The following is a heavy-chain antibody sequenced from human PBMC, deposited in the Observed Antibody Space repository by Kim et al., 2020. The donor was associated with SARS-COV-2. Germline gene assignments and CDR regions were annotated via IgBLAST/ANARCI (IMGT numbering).Heavy chain of an antibody. D-gene: IGHD2-21*01. V-gene: IGHV1-69*13. Sequence: SVKVSCKASGGTFSSYAISWVRQAPGQGLEWMGGIIPIFGTANYAQKFQGRVTITADESTSTAYMELSSLRSEDTAVYYCARLGESLIYCGGDWCNMDVWGKGTTVTVSS. CDR1: GGTFSSYA. CDR3: ARLGESLIYCGGDWCNMDV. CDR2: IIPIFGTA. J-gene: IGHJ6*03.